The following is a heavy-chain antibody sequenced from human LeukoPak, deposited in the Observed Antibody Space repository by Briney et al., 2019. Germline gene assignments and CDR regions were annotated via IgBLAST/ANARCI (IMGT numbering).Heavy chain of an antibody. J-gene: IGHJ4*02. CDR3: ARQGKLPWNFDY. D-gene: IGHD4-23*01. CDR1: GGSISSYY. Sequence: ASETLSLTCTVSGGSISSYYWSWIRQPPGKGLEWIGYIYYSGSTNYNPSLKSRVTISVDTSKNQFSLKLSSVTAADTAVYYCARQGKLPWNFDYWGQGTLVTVSS. CDR2: IYYSGST. V-gene: IGHV4-59*08.